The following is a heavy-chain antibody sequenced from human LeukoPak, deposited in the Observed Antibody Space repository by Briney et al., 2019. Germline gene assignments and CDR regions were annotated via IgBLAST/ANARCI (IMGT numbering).Heavy chain of an antibody. Sequence: GGALRLSCAASGFTFSSYAMSWIRQAPGKGLEWVSAIRDSGSSTHYADSVKGRFTTSRDNSKNTLFLQMNSLRAEDTAIYYCAKYGPQDSGSSHFDYWGQGALVTVSS. D-gene: IGHD1-26*01. CDR3: AKYGPQDSGSSHFDY. V-gene: IGHV3-23*01. CDR1: GFTFSSYA. CDR2: IRDSGSST. J-gene: IGHJ4*02.